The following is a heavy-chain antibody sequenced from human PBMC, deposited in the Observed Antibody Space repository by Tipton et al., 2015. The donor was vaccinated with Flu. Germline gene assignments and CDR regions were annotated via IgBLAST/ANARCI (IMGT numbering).Heavy chain of an antibody. CDR3: AKGRGAASSSGVFDP. Sequence: LRLSCTVSGGSINSHYWSWIRQPAGKGLEWIGRVYTSGNTIYNPSFKSRVTMSLDASKNQFSLSLTSVTAADSAVYFCAKGRGAASSSGVFDPWGQGTLVTVSS. D-gene: IGHD6-6*01. V-gene: IGHV4-4*07. CDR1: GGSINSHY. CDR2: VYTSGNT. J-gene: IGHJ5*02.